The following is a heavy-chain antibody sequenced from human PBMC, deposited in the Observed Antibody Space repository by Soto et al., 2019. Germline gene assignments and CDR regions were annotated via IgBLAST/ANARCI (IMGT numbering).Heavy chain of an antibody. CDR2: IYFSGTT. D-gene: IGHD3-3*01. Sequence: SETLSLTCTVSGGSISSYYWSWIRQPPGKGLEWIGYIYFSGTTNYNPSLRSRVTISVDTSKNQFSLKLSSVTAADTAVYYGARGRREVWYYDLWGDYPYYYYMDVWGKGTTVTVSS. CDR3: ARGRREVWYYDLWGDYPYYYYMDV. CDR1: GGSISSYY. J-gene: IGHJ6*03. V-gene: IGHV4-59*08.